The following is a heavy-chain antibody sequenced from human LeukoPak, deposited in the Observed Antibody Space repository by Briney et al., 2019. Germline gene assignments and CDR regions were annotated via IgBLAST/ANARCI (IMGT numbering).Heavy chain of an antibody. J-gene: IGHJ4*02. CDR1: GYTFTSYY. CDR3: ARAGDSSGYRGISSY. V-gene: IGHV1-46*01. CDR2: INPSGGST. D-gene: IGHD3-22*01. Sequence: ASVKVSCKASGYTFTSYYMHWVRQAPGRGLEWMGIINPSGGSTSYAQKFQGRVTMTRDTSTSTVYMELSSLRSEDTAVYYCARAGDSSGYRGISSYWGQGTLVTVSS.